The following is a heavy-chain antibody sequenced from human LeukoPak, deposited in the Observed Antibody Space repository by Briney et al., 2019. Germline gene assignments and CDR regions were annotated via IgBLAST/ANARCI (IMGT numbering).Heavy chain of an antibody. CDR3: ARDYCSSTSCLFYY. CDR2: INPNSGDT. D-gene: IGHD2-2*01. CDR1: GYTFTCYH. Sequence: ASVKVSCKASGYTFTCYHMHWVRQAPGQGLEWMGRINPNSGDTNYAQKFQGRVTMTRDTSITTAYVELSRLRSDDTAVYYCARDYCSSTSCLFYYWGQGTLVTVSS. V-gene: IGHV1-2*06. J-gene: IGHJ4*02.